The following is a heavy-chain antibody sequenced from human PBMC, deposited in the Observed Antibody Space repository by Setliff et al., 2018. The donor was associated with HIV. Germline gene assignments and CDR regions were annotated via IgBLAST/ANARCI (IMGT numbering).Heavy chain of an antibody. CDR1: GGSISSGYYY. V-gene: IGHV4-31*03. CDR2: IYYSGSS. J-gene: IGHJ3*02. Sequence: PSETLSLTCSVSGGSISSGYYYWSWIRQHPGKGLEWIGYIYYSGSSYYNPSLKSRVTISVDTSKNQFSVKLSSVTAADPAVYYCARVLNPSDAFDIWGQGTMVTVS. CDR3: ARVLNPSDAFDI.